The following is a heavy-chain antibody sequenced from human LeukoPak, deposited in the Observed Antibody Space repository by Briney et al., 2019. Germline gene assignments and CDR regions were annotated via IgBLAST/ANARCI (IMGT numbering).Heavy chain of an antibody. Sequence: GGSLRLSRAASGFTFDDYALHWVRQAPGKGLEWVSLISGDGGSTYYADSVKGRFTISRDNSKNSLYLQMNSLRTEDTALYYCAKDVHGREYYFDYWGQGTLVTVSS. CDR1: GFTFDDYA. CDR2: ISGDGGST. J-gene: IGHJ4*02. V-gene: IGHV3-43*02. CDR3: AKDVHGREYYFDY.